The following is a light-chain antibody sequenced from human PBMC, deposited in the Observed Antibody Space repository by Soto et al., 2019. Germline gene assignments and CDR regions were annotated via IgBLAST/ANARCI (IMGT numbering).Light chain of an antibody. CDR3: QQDYGLPPIT. V-gene: IGKV1-33*01. CDR2: HAS. Sequence: DIQMTQSPSSLSASIGYRVTITCQASQNITNNLSLYQQKPGKAPNLLIYHASKLAKGVTSRFSGSGSGTDFSFIITSLQREDLATYYCQQDYGLPPITFGQGTRLEIK. CDR1: QNITNN. J-gene: IGKJ5*01.